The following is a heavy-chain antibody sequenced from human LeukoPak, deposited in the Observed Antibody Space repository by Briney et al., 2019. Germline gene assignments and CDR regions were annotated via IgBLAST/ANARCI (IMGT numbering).Heavy chain of an antibody. CDR1: GGSISSYY. D-gene: IGHD4-23*01. CDR2: IYSSGSS. Sequence: SETLSLTCSVSGGSISSYYWSWIRQPAGKGLEWIGRIYSSGSSSYSPSLKSRATMSVDTSKNQFSLNLTSVTAADTAVYYCARDRTYGGNSGFDYWGQGTLVTVSS. CDR3: ARDRTYGGNSGFDY. J-gene: IGHJ4*02. V-gene: IGHV4-4*07.